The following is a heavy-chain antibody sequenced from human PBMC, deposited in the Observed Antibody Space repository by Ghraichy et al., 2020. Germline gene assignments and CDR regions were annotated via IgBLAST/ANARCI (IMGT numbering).Heavy chain of an antibody. D-gene: IGHD4-23*01. V-gene: IGHV3-7*01. Sequence: GGSLRLSCAASGFTFSTYWMGWVRRAPGKGLEWVANIKQDGSEEFYMASVKGRFTISRDNAKNSLYLQMNSLRAEDTAVYYCATHNFGSNCRRCFHYWGQGALVTVSS. J-gene: IGHJ4*02. CDR2: IKQDGSEE. CDR3: ATHNFGSNCRRCFHY. CDR1: GFTFSTYW.